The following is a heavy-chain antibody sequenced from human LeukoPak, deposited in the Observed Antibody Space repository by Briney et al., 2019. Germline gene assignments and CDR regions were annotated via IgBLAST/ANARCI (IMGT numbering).Heavy chain of an antibody. CDR2: IYYSGST. V-gene: IGHV4-38-2*02. D-gene: IGHD6-13*01. CDR1: GYSISSGYY. CDR3: ARQRGSSWYRNWYFDL. J-gene: IGHJ2*01. Sequence: SETLSLTCTVSGYSISSGYYWGWIRQPPGKGLEWIGSIYYSGSTYYNPSLKSRVTISVDTSKNHFSLKLSSVTAADTAVYYCARQRGSSWYRNWYFDLWGRGTLVTVSS.